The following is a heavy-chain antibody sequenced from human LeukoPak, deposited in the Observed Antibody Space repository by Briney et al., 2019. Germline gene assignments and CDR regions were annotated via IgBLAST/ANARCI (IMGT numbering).Heavy chain of an antibody. J-gene: IGHJ5*02. V-gene: IGHV3-21*01. CDR2: ITSDSTKI. CDR1: GFTFSTYS. D-gene: IGHD6-6*01. CDR3: ARVIYSSSSRALDR. Sequence: TGGSLRLSCAASGFTFSTYSMNWVRQAPGKGLEWVSYITSDSTKIHHADSVKGRFTISRDNARSSLYLQMNSLIAEDTAVYYCARVIYSSSSRALDRWGQGTLVTVSS.